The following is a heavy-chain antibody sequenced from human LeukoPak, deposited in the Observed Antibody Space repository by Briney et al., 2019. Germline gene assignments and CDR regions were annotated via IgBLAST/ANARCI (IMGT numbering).Heavy chain of an antibody. V-gene: IGHV4-4*02. CDR1: GGSISSSNW. CDR3: ARKAPGTLDL. Sequence: PSETVSLTCAVSGGSISSSNWWSWVRQPPGKGLEWIGEIYHSGSTNYNPSLKSRVTISLDTSKNQFSLKLSSVTAADTAVYYCARKAPGTLDLWGRGTLVTVSS. J-gene: IGHJ2*01. CDR2: IYHSGST.